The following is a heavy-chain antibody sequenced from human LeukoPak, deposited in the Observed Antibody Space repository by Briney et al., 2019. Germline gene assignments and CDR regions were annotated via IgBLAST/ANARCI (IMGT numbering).Heavy chain of an antibody. CDR1: GFTVSRNY. J-gene: IGHJ4*02. D-gene: IGHD6-19*01. Sequence: GGSLRLSCAASGFTVSRNYMSWVRQAPGKGLEWVSVIYSGGRTYYANSVKGRFTISRDNAKNSLYLQMNSLRADDTAVYYCARLDASGLDYWGQGTLVTVSS. CDR2: IYSGGRT. CDR3: ARLDASGLDY. V-gene: IGHV3-66*04.